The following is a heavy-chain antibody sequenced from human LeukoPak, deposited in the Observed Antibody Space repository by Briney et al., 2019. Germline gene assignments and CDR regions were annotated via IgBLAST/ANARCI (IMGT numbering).Heavy chain of an antibody. CDR2: INHSGST. J-gene: IGHJ4*02. D-gene: IGHD3-22*01. CDR1: GGSFSGYY. V-gene: IGHV4-34*01. CDR3: ARGCMAGSSGYTACDDY. Sequence: PSETLSLTCAVYGGSFSGYYWSWIRQPPGKGLEWIGEINHSGSTNYNPSLKSRVTISVDTSKNQFSLKLSSVTAADTAVYYCARGCMAGSSGYTACDDYWGQGTLVTVSP.